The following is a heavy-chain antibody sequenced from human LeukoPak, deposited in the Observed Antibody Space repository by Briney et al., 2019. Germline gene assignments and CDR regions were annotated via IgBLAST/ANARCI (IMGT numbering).Heavy chain of an antibody. D-gene: IGHD3-9*01. CDR1: GGSISSYY. V-gene: IGHV4-59*01. Sequence: SETLSLTCTVSGGSISSYYWSWIRQPPGKGLEWIGYIYYSGSTNYNPSLKSRVTISVDTSKNQFSLKLSSVTAADTAVYYCARDPGPVLTGYYAPYYFDYWGQGTLVTVSP. J-gene: IGHJ4*02. CDR3: ARDPGPVLTGYYAPYYFDY. CDR2: IYYSGST.